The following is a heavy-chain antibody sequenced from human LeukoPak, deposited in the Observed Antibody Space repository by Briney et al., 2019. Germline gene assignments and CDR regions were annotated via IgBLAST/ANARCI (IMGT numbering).Heavy chain of an antibody. CDR3: AREYSSSSSYYYYYMDV. Sequence: SETLSLTCTVSGGSISSYYWSWIRQPPGKGLEWIGNIYETGSTYYNPSLMSRVAISIDTSKNRFSLKLSSVTAADTAVYYCAREYSSSSSYYYYYMDVWGKGTTVTVSS. D-gene: IGHD6-6*01. CDR2: IYETGST. J-gene: IGHJ6*03. V-gene: IGHV4-59*08. CDR1: GGSISSYY.